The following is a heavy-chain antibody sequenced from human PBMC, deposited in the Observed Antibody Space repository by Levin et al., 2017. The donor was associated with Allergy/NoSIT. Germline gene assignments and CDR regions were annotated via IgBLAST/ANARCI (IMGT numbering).Heavy chain of an antibody. V-gene: IGHV3-30*18. CDR1: EFTFSSYG. CDR2: ISYDGSQT. D-gene: IGHD6-13*01. J-gene: IGHJ4*02. CDR3: AKDQGVYSISWHTGHFDY. Sequence: GESLKISCAASEFTFSSYGMHWVRQAPGKGLEWVGVISYDGSQTYYADSVKGRFTISRDNSKNTLYLHMNSLRPEDTAVYYCAKDQGVYSISWHTGHFDYWGQGTLVTVSS.